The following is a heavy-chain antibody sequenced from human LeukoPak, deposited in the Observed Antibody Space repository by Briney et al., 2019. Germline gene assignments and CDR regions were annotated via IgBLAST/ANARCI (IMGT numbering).Heavy chain of an antibody. V-gene: IGHV1-18*01. Sequence: ASVKVSCKASGYTFTSYGISWVRQAPGQGLEWMGWISAYNGNTNYAQKLQGRVTMTRDTSTSTVYMELSSLRSEDTAVYYCARGREVFARQGVDYWGQGTLVTVSS. CDR1: GYTFTSYG. CDR2: ISAYNGNT. J-gene: IGHJ4*02. CDR3: ARGREVFARQGVDY.